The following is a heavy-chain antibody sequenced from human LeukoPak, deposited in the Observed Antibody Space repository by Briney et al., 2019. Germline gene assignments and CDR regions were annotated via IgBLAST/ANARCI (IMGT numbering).Heavy chain of an antibody. D-gene: IGHD1-26*01. CDR3: ARKGVGATFFDY. J-gene: IGHJ4*02. V-gene: IGHV4-4*07. CDR2: IYSSEIT. CDR1: GGSISSYY. Sequence: PSETLSLTCNVSGGSISSYYWTWIRQPAEKGLEWIGRIYSSEITNYNPSLKSRVSMSIDTSKNQFSLRLSSVTAADTAVYYCARKGVGATFFDYWGQGTLVTVSS.